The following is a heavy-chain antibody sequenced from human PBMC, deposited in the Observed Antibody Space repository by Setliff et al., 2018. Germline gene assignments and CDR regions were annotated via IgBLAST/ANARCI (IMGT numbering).Heavy chain of an antibody. CDR3: ARDPSVDIVVVPAAAFDY. D-gene: IGHD2-2*01. CDR1: GYTFTSYY. Sequence: GASVKVSCKASGYTFTSYYMHWVRQAPGQGLEWMGIINPSGGSTNYAQKFQGRVTITADKSTSTAYMELSSLRSEDTAVYYCARDPSVDIVVVPAAAFDYWGQGTLVTVSS. CDR2: INPSGGST. V-gene: IGHV1-46*01. J-gene: IGHJ4*02.